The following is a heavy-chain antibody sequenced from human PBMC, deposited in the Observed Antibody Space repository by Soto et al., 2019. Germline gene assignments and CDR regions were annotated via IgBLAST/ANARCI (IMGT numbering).Heavy chain of an antibody. V-gene: IGHV3-66*01. D-gene: IGHD3-16*01. J-gene: IGHJ4*02. CDR3: ARAPWAADY. CDR1: GFTVSTKY. CDR2: IYSGGST. Sequence: EVQWVESGGGLVQTGGSLRLSCAASGFTVSTKYMSLVRLAPGKGLELVAVIYSGGSTFYAAYVRRRCTISRDNSKNTVNLQMNSLRAEDTSVYYGARAPWAADYCGQGTLVTVSS.